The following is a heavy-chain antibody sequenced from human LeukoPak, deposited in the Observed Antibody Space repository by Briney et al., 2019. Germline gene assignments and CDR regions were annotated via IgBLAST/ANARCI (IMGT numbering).Heavy chain of an antibody. D-gene: IGHD6-19*01. CDR2: INHSGST. CDR3: ARVNSGWSNYYYYGMDV. Sequence: PSETLSLTCAVYGGSSSGYYWSWIRQPPGKGLEWIGEINHSGSTNYNPSLKSRVTISVDTSKNQFSLKLSSVTAADTAVYYCARVNSGWSNYYYYGMDVWGQGTTVTVSS. J-gene: IGHJ6*02. V-gene: IGHV4-34*01. CDR1: GGSSSGYY.